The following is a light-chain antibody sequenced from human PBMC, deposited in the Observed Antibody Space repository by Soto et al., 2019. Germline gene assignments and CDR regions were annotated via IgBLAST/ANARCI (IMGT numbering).Light chain of an antibody. CDR2: DAS. Sequence: EIVLTQSPATLSLSPGERANLSCRASQSVSSYLAWYQQKPGQAPRLLIYDASNRATGIPARFIGSGSGTDFTLTISSLEPEDFAVYYCQQRSNWPPLTCGGGTKVEIK. V-gene: IGKV3-11*01. CDR1: QSVSSY. CDR3: QQRSNWPPLT. J-gene: IGKJ4*01.